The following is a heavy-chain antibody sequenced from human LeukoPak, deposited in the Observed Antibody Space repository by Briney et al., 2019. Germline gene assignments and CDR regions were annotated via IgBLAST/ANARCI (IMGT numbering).Heavy chain of an antibody. V-gene: IGHV4-34*01. J-gene: IGHJ4*02. Sequence: SETLSLTCAVYGGSFSGYYWSWIRQPPGKGLEWIGEINHSGSTNSNPSLKSRVTISVDTSKNQFSLKLSSVTAADTAVYYCARGRPYYYDSSGYYWRYFDYWGQGTLVTVSS. CDR1: GGSFSGYY. CDR3: ARGRPYYYDSSGYYWRYFDY. D-gene: IGHD3-22*01. CDR2: INHSGST.